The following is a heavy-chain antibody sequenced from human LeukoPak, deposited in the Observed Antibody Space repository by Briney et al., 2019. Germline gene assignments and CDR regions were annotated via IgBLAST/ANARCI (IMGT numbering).Heavy chain of an antibody. CDR3: AKDYFGSLEY. CDR1: GFAFSVSW. J-gene: IGHJ4*02. Sequence: GGSLRLSCAASGFAFSVSWMHWVCQAPGKGLVWVSVIKSDGGTAYADSVKGRFTISRDNAKNTVYLQMNSLRDEDTAVYYCAKDYFGSLEYWGQGTLVTVSS. V-gene: IGHV3-74*03. D-gene: IGHD2/OR15-2a*01. CDR2: IKSDGGT.